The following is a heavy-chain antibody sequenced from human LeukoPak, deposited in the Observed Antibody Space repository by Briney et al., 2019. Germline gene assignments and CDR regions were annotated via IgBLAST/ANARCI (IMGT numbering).Heavy chain of an antibody. CDR3: ARVDSIAVAGGFDY. J-gene: IGHJ4*02. CDR2: INHSGST. CDR1: GGSFSGYY. D-gene: IGHD6-19*01. V-gene: IGHV4-34*01. Sequence: KPSETLSLTCAVYGGSFSGYYWSWIRQPPGKGLEWIGEINHSGSTSYNPSLKSRVTISVDTSKNQFSLKLSSVTAADTAVYYCARVDSIAVAGGFDYWGQGTLVTVSS.